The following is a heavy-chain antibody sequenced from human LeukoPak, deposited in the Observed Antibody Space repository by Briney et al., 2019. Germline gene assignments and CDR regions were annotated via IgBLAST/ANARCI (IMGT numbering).Heavy chain of an antibody. CDR1: GGSIRTYY. J-gene: IGHJ3*02. CDR2: IYYSGST. V-gene: IGHV4-59*01. Sequence: SETLSLTCTASGGSIRTYYWSWIRQPPGKGLEWIGYIYYSGSTNYNPSLKSRVTISVDTSKNQFSLKLSSVTAADTAVYYCARDHNAYDSSGYSNAFDIWGQGTMVTVSS. CDR3: ARDHNAYDSSGYSNAFDI. D-gene: IGHD3-22*01.